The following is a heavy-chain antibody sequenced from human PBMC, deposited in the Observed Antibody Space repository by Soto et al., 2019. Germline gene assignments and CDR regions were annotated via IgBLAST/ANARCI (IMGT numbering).Heavy chain of an antibody. CDR2: ISAYNGNT. D-gene: IGHD6-13*01. CDR3: ARDAAAGLNDY. Sequence: QVQLVQSGAEVKKPGASVQVACKASGYTFTSYGISWVRQAPGHGLEWLGWISAYNGNTKYAQKFQGRVTMTTDTSTSTAYMEVRSLRSDDTAVDYCARDAAAGLNDYGGHGTLVTVSS. J-gene: IGHJ4*01. CDR1: GYTFTSYG. V-gene: IGHV1-18*01.